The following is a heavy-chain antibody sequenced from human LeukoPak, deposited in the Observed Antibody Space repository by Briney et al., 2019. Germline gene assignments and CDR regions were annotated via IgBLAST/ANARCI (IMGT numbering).Heavy chain of an antibody. CDR2: ISRSGSII. CDR3: ARWGHGMDV. V-gene: IGHV3-48*03. Sequence: GGSLRLSCAPSGFTFSSYEVNWVRQAPGKGLEWVSYISRSGSIIDYADSLKGRFTISRDNAKNSVYLQMNSLRVEDTAVYYCARWGHGMDVWGQGTTGTVSS. D-gene: IGHD3-16*01. J-gene: IGHJ6*02. CDR1: GFTFSSYE.